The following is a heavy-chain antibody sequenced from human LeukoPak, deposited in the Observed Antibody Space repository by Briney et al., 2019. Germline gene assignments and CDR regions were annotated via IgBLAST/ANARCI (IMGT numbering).Heavy chain of an antibody. Sequence: SQTLSLTCTVSGGSISSGSYYWSWIRQPAGKGLEWIGRIYTSGSTNYNPSLKSRVTMSLDTSKNQFSLKMRSMTAADTAVYYCARDEGSGSYAWDYWGQGTLVTVSS. D-gene: IGHD1-26*01. J-gene: IGHJ4*02. CDR3: ARDEGSGSYAWDY. V-gene: IGHV4-61*02. CDR1: GGSISSGSYY. CDR2: IYTSGST.